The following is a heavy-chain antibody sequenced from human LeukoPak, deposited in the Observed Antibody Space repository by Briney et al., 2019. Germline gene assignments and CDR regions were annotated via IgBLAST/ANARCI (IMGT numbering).Heavy chain of an antibody. D-gene: IGHD2-2*01. J-gene: IGHJ6*03. CDR2: ISWNSGSI. CDR3: AKGFLYCSSTSCYDYYMDV. Sequence: GRSLRLSCAASGFIFDDYAMHWVRQAPGKGLEWVSGISWNSGSIGYADSVKGRFTISRDNAKNSLYLQMNSLRAEDMALYYCAKGFLYCSSTSCYDYYMDVWGKGTTVTVSS. CDR1: GFIFDDYA. V-gene: IGHV3-9*03.